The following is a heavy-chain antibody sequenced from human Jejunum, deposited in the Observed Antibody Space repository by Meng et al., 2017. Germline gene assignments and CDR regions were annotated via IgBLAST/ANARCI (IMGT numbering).Heavy chain of an antibody. CDR2: IRSKANSYAT. CDR3: NRNVCFDSRGYYDY. J-gene: IGHJ4*02. V-gene: IGHV3-73*01. D-gene: IGHD3-22*01. Sequence: GGSLRLSCAASGFTFSGSAMHWVRQASGKGLEWVGRIRSKANSYATAYDASEKGRFTISRDDSKNTANLQMNSMKTEETAVYYCNRNVCFDSRGYYDYWGQGTLVTVSS. CDR1: GFTFSGSA.